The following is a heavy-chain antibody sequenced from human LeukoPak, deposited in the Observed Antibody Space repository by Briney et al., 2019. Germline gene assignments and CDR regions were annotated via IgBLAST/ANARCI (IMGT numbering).Heavy chain of an antibody. CDR3: ARESYYYYYMDV. Sequence: SETLSLTCTVSGGSISSGGYYWSWIRQPPGKGLEWIGYIYHSGSTYYNPSLKSRVTISVDTSKNQFSLKLSSVTAADTAVYYCARESYYYYYMDVWGKGTTVTVSS. J-gene: IGHJ6*03. CDR2: IYHSGST. CDR1: GGSISSGGYY. V-gene: IGHV4-30-2*01.